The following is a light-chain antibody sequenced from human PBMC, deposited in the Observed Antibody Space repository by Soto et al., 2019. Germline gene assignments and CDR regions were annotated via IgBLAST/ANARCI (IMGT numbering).Light chain of an antibody. CDR1: QNIRNY. CDR3: QQFDTYRT. CDR2: DAS. V-gene: IGKV1-5*01. J-gene: IGKJ1*01. Sequence: DIQMTQSPSTLSASVGDRVTITCRASQNIRNYLAWYQQKPGKVPRLIIYDASTLESGVPSRFIGRGSGTEFTLTFSSLQPADLGTYYCQQFDTYRTVGQGTNVDTK.